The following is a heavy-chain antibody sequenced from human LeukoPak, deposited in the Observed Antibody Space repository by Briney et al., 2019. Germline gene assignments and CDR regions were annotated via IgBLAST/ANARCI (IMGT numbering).Heavy chain of an antibody. CDR3: ARHGGYSSGRYWGQTGEAKDAFDI. J-gene: IGHJ3*02. D-gene: IGHD6-19*01. CDR1: GGSISSSSYY. Sequence: SETLSLTCTVSGGSISSSSYYWGWIRQPPGKGLEWIGSIYYSGSTNYNPSLKSRVTISVDTSKNQFSLKLSSVTAADTAVYYCARHGGYSSGRYWGQTGEAKDAFDIWGQGTMVTVSS. V-gene: IGHV4-39*01. CDR2: IYYSGST.